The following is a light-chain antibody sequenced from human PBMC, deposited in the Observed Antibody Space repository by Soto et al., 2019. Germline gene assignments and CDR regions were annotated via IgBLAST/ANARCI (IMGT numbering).Light chain of an antibody. CDR2: EVG. CDR3: SSYTARGTRV. Sequence: QSALTQPPSASGSPGQSVTISCTGTSSDVGGFNYVSWYQQHPDKAPKLLIYEVGNRPSGVSFRFSGSKSGNTASLTISGLQAEDEADYYCSSYTARGTRVFGTGTKVTVL. V-gene: IGLV2-14*01. J-gene: IGLJ1*01. CDR1: SSDVGGFNY.